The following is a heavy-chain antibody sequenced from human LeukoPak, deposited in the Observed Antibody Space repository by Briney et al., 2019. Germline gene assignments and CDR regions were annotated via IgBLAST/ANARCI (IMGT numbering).Heavy chain of an antibody. CDR2: IYYSGST. V-gene: IGHV4-39*01. Sequence: SETLSLTRIVSGGSVSSGGHYWDWIRQPPGKGLEWIGSIYYSGSTYYNPSLNNRVTIFIDMSKSQFSLRLNSVTATDTAVYYCARLVCGGGSCPAEFDYWGQGTLVTVSS. J-gene: IGHJ4*02. CDR1: GGSVSSGGHY. D-gene: IGHD2-15*01. CDR3: ARLVCGGGSCPAEFDY.